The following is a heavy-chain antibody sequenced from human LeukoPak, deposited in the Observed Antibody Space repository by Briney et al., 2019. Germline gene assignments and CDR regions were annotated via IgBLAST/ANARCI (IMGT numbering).Heavy chain of an antibody. CDR1: GFTFSNYW. J-gene: IGHJ4*02. V-gene: IGHV3-7*01. D-gene: IGHD6-6*01. CDR3: ARIGYSSSSFDY. Sequence: GGSLRLSCAVSGFTFSNYWMSWVRQAPGKGLEWVANIKQDGSVKYYVDSVKGRFTISRDNAKNSVYLQMNSLRAGDTAVYYCARIGYSSSSFDYWGQGTLVTVSS. CDR2: IKQDGSVK.